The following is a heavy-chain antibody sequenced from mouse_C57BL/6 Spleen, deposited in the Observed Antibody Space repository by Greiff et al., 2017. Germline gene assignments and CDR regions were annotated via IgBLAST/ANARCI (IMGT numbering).Heavy chain of an antibody. CDR2: VNPGSGGT. V-gene: IGHV1-54*01. Sequence: QVQLQQSGAELVRPGTSVKVSCKASGSAFTNYLIEWVKQRPGRGLGWIGVVNPGSGGTNYNETFKGNATLTADKSSSTAYMQLSSLTSEDSAVYFCARAGIGVTTRGTQDYWGQGTTRTVSS. J-gene: IGHJ2*01. CDR1: GSAFTNYL. CDR3: ARAGIGVTTRGTQDY. D-gene: IGHD2-2*01.